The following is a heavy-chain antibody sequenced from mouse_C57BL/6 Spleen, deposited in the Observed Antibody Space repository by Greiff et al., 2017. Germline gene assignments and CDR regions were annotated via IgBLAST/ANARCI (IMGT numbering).Heavy chain of an antibody. CDR2: ISYDGSN. Sequence: EVQLQESGPGLVKPSQSLSLTCSVTGYSITSGYYWNWIRQFPGNKLEWMGYISYDGSNKYNPSLKNRISITRDTSKNQFFLKLNSVTTEDTATYYCARPYYSNYFAYWGQGTLVTVSA. V-gene: IGHV3-6*01. D-gene: IGHD2-5*01. J-gene: IGHJ3*01. CDR3: ARPYYSNYFAY. CDR1: GYSITSGYY.